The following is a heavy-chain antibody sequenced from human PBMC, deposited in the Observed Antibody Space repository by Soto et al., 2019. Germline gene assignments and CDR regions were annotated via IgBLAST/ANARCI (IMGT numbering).Heavy chain of an antibody. D-gene: IGHD5-18*01. V-gene: IGHV4-61*05. CDR2: IYYSGST. J-gene: IGHJ5*02. CDR1: GGSISSSSYY. CDR3: ARAGYSYGNWFDP. Sequence: SETLSLTCTVSGGSISSSSYYWGWIRQPPGKGLEWIGYIYYSGSTNYNPSLKSRVTISVDTSKNQFSLKLSSVTAADTAVYYCARAGYSYGNWFDPWGQGTLVTVSS.